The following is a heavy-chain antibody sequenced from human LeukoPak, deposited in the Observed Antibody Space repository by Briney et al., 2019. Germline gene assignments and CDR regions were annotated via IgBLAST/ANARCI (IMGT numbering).Heavy chain of an antibody. CDR2: IYYSGGT. CDR1: GGSISSYY. D-gene: IGHD5-12*01. Sequence: SETLSLTCTVSGGSISSYYWSWIRQPPGKGLEWIGYIYYSGGTNYNPSLKSRVTISVDTSKKQFSLKLNSVTAADTAVYYCARDRGVYLGYSLDYWGQGILVAVSS. J-gene: IGHJ4*02. V-gene: IGHV4-59*01. CDR3: ARDRGVYLGYSLDY.